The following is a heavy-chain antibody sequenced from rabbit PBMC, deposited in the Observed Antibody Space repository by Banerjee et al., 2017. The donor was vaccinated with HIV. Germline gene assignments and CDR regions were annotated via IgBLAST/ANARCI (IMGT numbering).Heavy chain of an antibody. D-gene: IGHD4-1*01. CDR2: IYVGSSGST. J-gene: IGHJ6*01. Sequence: QSLEESGGDLVKSGASLTLTCTASGFSFSSSYYMCWVRQAPGKGLEWIACIYVGSSGSTYYASWAKGRFTISRTSSTTVTLQMTSLTAADTATYFCARDLAGVIGWNFGLWGPGTLVTDS. CDR1: GFSFSSSYY. V-gene: IGHV1S40*01. CDR3: ARDLAGVIGWNFGL.